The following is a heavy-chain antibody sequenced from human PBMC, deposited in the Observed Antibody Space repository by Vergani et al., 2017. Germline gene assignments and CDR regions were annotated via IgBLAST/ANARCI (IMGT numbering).Heavy chain of an antibody. CDR3: ARDPERNTYYYDSSGSQLSDY. CDR2: ISSSSSYI. D-gene: IGHD3-22*01. Sequence: EVQLLESGGGLVQPGGSLRLSCAASGFTFSSYAMSWVRQAPGKGLEWVSAISSSSSYIYYADSVKGRFTISRDNAKNSLYLQMNSLRAEDTAVYYCARDPERNTYYYDSSGSQLSDYWGQGTLVTVSS. CDR1: GFTFSSYA. J-gene: IGHJ4*02. V-gene: IGHV3-21*01.